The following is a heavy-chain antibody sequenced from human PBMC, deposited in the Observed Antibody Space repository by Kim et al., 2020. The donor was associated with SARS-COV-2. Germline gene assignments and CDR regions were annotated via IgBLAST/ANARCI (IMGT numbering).Heavy chain of an antibody. D-gene: IGHD2-15*01. CDR3: ARGYCSGGSCPEYFQH. V-gene: IGHV1-69*13. J-gene: IGHJ1*01. CDR1: GGTFSSYA. CDR2: IIPFFGTA. Sequence: SVKVSCKASGGTFSSYAISWVRQAPGQGLEWMGGIIPFFGTANYAQRFQGRVTITADESTTTAYMELSSLRSEDTAVYYCARGYCSGGSCPEYFQHWGQGTPVTVSS.